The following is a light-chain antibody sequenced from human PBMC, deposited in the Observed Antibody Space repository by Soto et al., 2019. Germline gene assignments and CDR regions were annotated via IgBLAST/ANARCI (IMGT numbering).Light chain of an antibody. Sequence: EIVLTQSPGTLSVSPGERDTLSCRASQSVSSSYLAWYQQKPGQAPRLLIYGASSRATGIPDRFSGSGSGTDFTLTISRLEPEDFAVNDCQQYGSSPLITFGQGTRLEIK. V-gene: IGKV3-20*01. CDR1: QSVSSSY. J-gene: IGKJ5*01. CDR3: QQYGSSPLIT. CDR2: GAS.